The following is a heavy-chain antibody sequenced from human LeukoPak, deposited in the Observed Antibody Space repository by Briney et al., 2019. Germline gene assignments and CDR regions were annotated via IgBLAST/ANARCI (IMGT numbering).Heavy chain of an antibody. D-gene: IGHD2-2*01. CDR2: INHSGST. V-gene: IGHV4-34*01. CDR1: GGSFSGYC. J-gene: IGHJ5*02. CDR3: ARGIVPAARGNWFDP. Sequence: SETLSLTCAVYGGSFSGYCWSWIRQPPGKGLEWIGEINHSGSTNYNPSLKSRVTISVDTSKNQFSLKLSSVTAADTAVYYCARGIVPAARGNWFDPWGQGTLVTVSS.